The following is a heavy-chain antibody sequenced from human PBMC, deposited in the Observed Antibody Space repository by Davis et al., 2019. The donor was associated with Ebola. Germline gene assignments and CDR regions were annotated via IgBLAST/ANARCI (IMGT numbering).Heavy chain of an antibody. CDR3: ARHTPGRQPGYFDY. CDR2: IYYSGST. D-gene: IGHD3-10*01. V-gene: IGHV4-59*11. CDR1: GGSISSHY. J-gene: IGHJ4*02. Sequence: PSETLSLTCTVSGGSISSHYWSWIRQPPGKGLEWIGYIYYSGSTNYNPSLKSRVTISVDTSKNQFSLKLSSVTAADTAVYYCARHTPGRQPGYFDYWGQGTLVTVSS.